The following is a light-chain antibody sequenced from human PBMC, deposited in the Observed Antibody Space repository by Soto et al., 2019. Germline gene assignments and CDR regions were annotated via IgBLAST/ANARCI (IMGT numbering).Light chain of an antibody. J-gene: IGLJ1*01. CDR2: TNS. CDR1: SSNIGANYD. V-gene: IGLV1-40*01. CDR3: QSYDSSLSGYV. Sequence: QSVLTQPPSVSGAPGQRVTISCTGSSSNIGANYDVHWYQHLPGTAPKLLIYTNSNRPSGVPDRFSGSKSGTSASLAITGLQAEHEADYYCQSYDSSLSGYVVGTGTKVTVL.